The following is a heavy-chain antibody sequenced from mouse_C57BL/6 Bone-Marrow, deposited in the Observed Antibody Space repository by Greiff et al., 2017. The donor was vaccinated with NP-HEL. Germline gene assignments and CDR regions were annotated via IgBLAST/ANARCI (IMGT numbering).Heavy chain of an antibody. CDR3: ANSNYEAMDY. CDR2: ISSGSSTI. D-gene: IGHD2-5*01. V-gene: IGHV5-17*01. J-gene: IGHJ4*01. CDR1: GFTFSDYG. Sequence: EVKLMESGGGLVKPGGSLKLSCAASGFTFSDYGMHWVRQAPEKGLEWVAYISSGSSTIYYADTVKGRFTISRDNAKNTLFLQMTSLRSEDTAMYYCANSNYEAMDYWGQGTSVTVSS.